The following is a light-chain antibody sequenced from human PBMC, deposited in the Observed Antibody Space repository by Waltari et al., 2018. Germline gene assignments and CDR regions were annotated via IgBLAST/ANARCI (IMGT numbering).Light chain of an antibody. CDR2: DNN. V-gene: IGLV1-51*01. J-gene: IGLJ3*02. CDR1: SSNIRNTY. Sequence: QSVLSPPPSVSAPPGQTVTIPCPGGSSNIRNTYVSWYQQFPGTAPKLLITDNNKRPFGIPDRFSGSNSGTSATLGITGLQTGDEADYYCATWDSRLSVVVFGGGTKVTVL. CDR3: ATWDSRLSVVV.